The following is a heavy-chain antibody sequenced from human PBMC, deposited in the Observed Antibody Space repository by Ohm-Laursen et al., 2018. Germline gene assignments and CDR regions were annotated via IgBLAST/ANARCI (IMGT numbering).Heavy chain of an antibody. V-gene: IGHV4-59*08. Sequence: TLSLTCSVSGGSISSYYWSWIRQPPGKGPEWIGHINYSGNTNYNPSLKSRVTISVNPTKNQFSLKLSSVTAADTAVYYCARQEGYCSSTSCYEVWFDPWGQGTLVTVSS. CDR2: INYSGNT. D-gene: IGHD2-2*01. CDR3: ARQEGYCSSTSCYEVWFDP. J-gene: IGHJ5*02. CDR1: GGSISSYY.